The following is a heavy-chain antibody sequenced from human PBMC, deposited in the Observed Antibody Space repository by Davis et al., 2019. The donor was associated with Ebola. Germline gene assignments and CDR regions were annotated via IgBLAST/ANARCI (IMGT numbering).Heavy chain of an antibody. CDR3: VRGDFYDSSSPDHTFTDAFDI. D-gene: IGHD3-22*01. V-gene: IGHV3-21*04. CDR2: ISSSSSYI. Sequence: RRSLRLSCPASGFTFSSYSMNWVRQAPGKGLEWVSSISSSSSYIYYADSVKGRFTISRDNTKNSLYLQMDSLRAEDTALYDCVRGDFYDSSSPDHTFTDAFDIWGQGTMVTVSS. CDR1: GFTFSSYS. J-gene: IGHJ3*02.